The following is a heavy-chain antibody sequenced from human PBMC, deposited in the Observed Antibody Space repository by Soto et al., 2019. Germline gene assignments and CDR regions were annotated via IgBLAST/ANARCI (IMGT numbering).Heavy chain of an antibody. CDR2: ISADISYT. Sequence: EAQLLESGGGLVQPGGSLRLSCTASGFDFINNAMAWVRQAPGKGLEWVSTISADISYTYYADSVKGRFTISRDNSKNTLYLQMNSLRAADTAVYYCANQNTAKRAFDIWGQGTMVTVSS. D-gene: IGHD2-21*02. J-gene: IGHJ3*02. CDR3: ANQNTAKRAFDI. V-gene: IGHV3-23*01. CDR1: GFDFINNA.